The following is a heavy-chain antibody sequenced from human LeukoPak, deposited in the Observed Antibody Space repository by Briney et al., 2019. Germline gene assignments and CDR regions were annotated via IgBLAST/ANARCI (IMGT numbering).Heavy chain of an antibody. D-gene: IGHD3-22*01. CDR1: GFAFSSYA. Sequence: GGSLRLSCAASGFAFSSYAMSWVRQAPGKGLEWVSAISGSGGSTYYADSVKDRFTISRDNSKNTLYLQMNSLRAEDTAVYYCAKAPQYYYDSSGYLDYWGQGTLVTVSS. CDR2: ISGSGGST. CDR3: AKAPQYYYDSSGYLDY. V-gene: IGHV3-23*01. J-gene: IGHJ4*02.